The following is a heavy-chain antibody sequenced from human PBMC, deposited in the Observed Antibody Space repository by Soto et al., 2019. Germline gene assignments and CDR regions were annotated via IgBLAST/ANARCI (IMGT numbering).Heavy chain of an antibody. Sequence: SETLSLTCSVSGASISTSTSFWGWIRQPPGKGLECIGTIFYSGSTYYNPSLKSRVTISVDTSKNQISLKLTSVTAADTALFYCARLSSISGWSLDSWGQGTLVTVSS. CDR3: ARLSSISGWSLDS. V-gene: IGHV4-39*01. CDR2: IFYSGST. J-gene: IGHJ4*02. CDR1: GASISTSTSF. D-gene: IGHD6-19*01.